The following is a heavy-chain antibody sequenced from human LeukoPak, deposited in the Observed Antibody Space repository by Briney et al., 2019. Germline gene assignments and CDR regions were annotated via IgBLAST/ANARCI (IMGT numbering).Heavy chain of an antibody. CDR1: GGSISSYY. J-gene: IGHJ3*02. V-gene: IGHV4-59*01. Sequence: SETLSLTCTVSGGSISSYYWSWVRQPPGKGLEWIGYIYYSGSTNYNPSLKSRVTISVDTSKNQFSLKLSSVTAADTAVYYCARFTVTSAFDIWGQGTMVTVSS. CDR3: ARFTVTSAFDI. CDR2: IYYSGST. D-gene: IGHD4-17*01.